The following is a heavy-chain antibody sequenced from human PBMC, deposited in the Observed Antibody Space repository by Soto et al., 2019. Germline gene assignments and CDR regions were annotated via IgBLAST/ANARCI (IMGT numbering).Heavy chain of an antibody. Sequence: SETLSLTCTVSGGSISSSSYYWGWIHQPPGKGLEWIGSIYYSGSTYYNPSLKSRVTISVDTSKNQFSLKLSSVTAADTAVYYCATTSRSYYGAGCYGDYYYFMDVWGQGTTVTVSS. D-gene: IGHD3-10*01. J-gene: IGHJ6*03. CDR3: ATTSRSYYGAGCYGDYYYFMDV. CDR2: IYYSGST. CDR1: GGSISSSSYY. V-gene: IGHV4-39*01.